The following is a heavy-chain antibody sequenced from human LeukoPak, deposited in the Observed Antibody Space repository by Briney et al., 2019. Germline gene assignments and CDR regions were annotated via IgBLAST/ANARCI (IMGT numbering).Heavy chain of an antibody. D-gene: IGHD1-26*01. Sequence: ASVKVSCKASGYTFTSYDINWVRQATGQGLEWMGWMNPNSGNTGYAQKFQGRVTITRNTSISTAYMELSSLRAEDTAVYYCARERVVGALDAFDIWGQGTMVTVSS. CDR3: ARERVVGALDAFDI. CDR2: MNPNSGNT. V-gene: IGHV1-8*03. CDR1: GYTFTSYD. J-gene: IGHJ3*02.